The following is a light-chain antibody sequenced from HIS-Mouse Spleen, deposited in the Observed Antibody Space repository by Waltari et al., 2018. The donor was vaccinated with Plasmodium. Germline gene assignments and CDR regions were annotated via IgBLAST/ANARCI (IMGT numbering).Light chain of an antibody. CDR2: STN. CDR1: SGSVSTCYY. J-gene: IGLJ2*01. CDR3: VLYMGSGTVV. V-gene: IGLV8-61*01. Sequence: QTVVTQEPSFSVSPGGTVTPTCGLSSGSVSTCYYPSWYQQPPGQAPRTLIYSTNTRSSGVPDRFSGSILGNKAALTITGAQADDESDYYCVLYMGSGTVVFGGGTKLTVL.